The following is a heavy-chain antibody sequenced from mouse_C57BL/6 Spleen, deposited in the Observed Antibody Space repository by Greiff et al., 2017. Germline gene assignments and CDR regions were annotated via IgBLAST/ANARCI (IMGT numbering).Heavy chain of an antibody. CDR3: ARDGGSYDWYFDV. Sequence: ESGPGLVKPSQSLSLTCSVTGYSITSGYYWNWIRQFPGNKLEWMGYISYDGSNNYNPSLKNRISITRDTSKNQFFLKLNSVTTEDTATYYCARDGGSYDWYFDVWGTGTTVTVSS. D-gene: IGHD1-1*02. J-gene: IGHJ1*03. V-gene: IGHV3-6*01. CDR2: ISYDGSN. CDR1: GYSITSGYY.